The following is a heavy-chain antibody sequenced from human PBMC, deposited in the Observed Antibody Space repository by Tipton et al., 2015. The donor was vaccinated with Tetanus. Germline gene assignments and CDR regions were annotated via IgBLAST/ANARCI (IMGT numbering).Heavy chain of an antibody. J-gene: IGHJ4*02. CDR2: IDHSGST. Sequence: TLSLTCAVFGGSFSGYYWNWIRQPPGKGLEWIGQIDHSGSTSYNPSLKSRVTISVDTTKNQFSLNLSSVTAAGTAVYYCARWGRVTTKNNYWGQGTLVAVSS. CDR1: GGSFSGYY. V-gene: IGHV4-34*01. D-gene: IGHD4-17*01. CDR3: ARWGRVTTKNNY.